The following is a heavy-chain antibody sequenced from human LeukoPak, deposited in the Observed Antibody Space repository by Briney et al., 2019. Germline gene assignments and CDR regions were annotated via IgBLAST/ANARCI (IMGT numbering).Heavy chain of an antibody. CDR2: IYPADSDT. V-gene: IGHV5-51*01. J-gene: IGHJ4*02. D-gene: IGHD4-23*01. CDR3: ARHLVPYGGNSMNFDY. CDR1: GYRFTNFW. Sequence: GESLKISCKGSGYRFTNFWIGWVRQMPGKGLEWLGIIYPADSDTSYSPSFQGQVTISVDRSITTAYLQWSSLKASDTAMYYCARHLVPYGGNSMNFDYWGQGTLVTVSS.